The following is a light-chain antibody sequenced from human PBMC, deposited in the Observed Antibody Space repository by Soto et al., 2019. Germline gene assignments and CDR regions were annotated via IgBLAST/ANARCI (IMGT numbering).Light chain of an antibody. CDR3: SSYTGSNTVV. CDR1: SSDVGGYKY. CDR2: DVT. Sequence: QSVLTQPPSASGSPGESVTISCTGTSSDVGGYKYVSWYQQHPGKVPKLLIYDVTKRPSGVPDRFSGSKSGTTASLTVSGLQAEDEADYYCSSYTGSNTVVFGGGTKLTVL. J-gene: IGLJ2*01. V-gene: IGLV2-8*01.